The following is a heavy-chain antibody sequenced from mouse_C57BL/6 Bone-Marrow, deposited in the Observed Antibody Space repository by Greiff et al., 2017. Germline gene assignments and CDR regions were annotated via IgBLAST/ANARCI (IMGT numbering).Heavy chain of an antibody. CDR2: IDPNSGGT. V-gene: IGHV1-72*01. J-gene: IGHJ2*01. D-gene: IGHD2-14*01. Sequence: QVQLQQPGAELVKPGASVKLSCKASGYTFTSYWMHWVKQRPGRGLEWIGRIDPNSGGTKYNEKFKSKATLTVDKPSSTAYMQLSSLTAEDSAVYYCASWWVRRRRYYFDYWGQGTTLTVSS. CDR3: ASWWVRRRRYYFDY. CDR1: GYTFTSYW.